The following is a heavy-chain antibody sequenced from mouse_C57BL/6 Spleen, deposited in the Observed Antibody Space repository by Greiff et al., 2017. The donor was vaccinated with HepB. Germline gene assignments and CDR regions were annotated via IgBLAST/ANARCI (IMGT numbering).Heavy chain of an antibody. J-gene: IGHJ3*01. V-gene: IGHV1-42*01. D-gene: IGHD2-1*01. CDR2: INPSTGGT. CDR3: ARGIYYGNWFAY. Sequence: VQLQQSGPELVKPGASVKISCKASGYSFTGYYMNWVKQSPEKSLEWIGEINPSTGGTTYNQKFKAKATLTVDKSSSTAYMQLKSLTSEDSAVYYCARGIYYGNWFAYWGQGTLVTVSA. CDR1: GYSFTGYY.